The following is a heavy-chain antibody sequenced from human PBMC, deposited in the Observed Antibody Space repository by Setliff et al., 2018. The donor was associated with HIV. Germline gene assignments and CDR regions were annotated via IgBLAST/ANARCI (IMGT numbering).Heavy chain of an antibody. V-gene: IGHV4-34*01. CDR3: ARGALSLTMTKLLSFFDC. CDR1: GGSFSGNY. CDR2: SNHSGNT. J-gene: IGHJ4*02. D-gene: IGHD3-22*01. Sequence: PSETLSLTCTVSGGSFSGNYWSWIRQTPGKGLEWIAESNHSGNTNYNPSLKSRVTISVVASKSHFSLKMTSVTAADTAVSYCARGALSLTMTKLLSFFDCWGQGTQVTVSS.